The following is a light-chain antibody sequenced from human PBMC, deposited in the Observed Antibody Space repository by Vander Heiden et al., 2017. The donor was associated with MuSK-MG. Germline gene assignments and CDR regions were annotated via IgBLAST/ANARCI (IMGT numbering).Light chain of an antibody. J-gene: IGKJ2*01. Sequence: DIQMTQSPSSLSASVGDRVTITCRSSQTISGYLNWYQQKPGKAPKLLIYDASSLQSGDPSRFSGSGSGTDFSLTISDLQPEDFASYYCQQAYRAPDTFGQGTNLEIK. CDR3: QQAYRAPDT. V-gene: IGKV1-39*01. CDR2: DAS. CDR1: QTISGY.